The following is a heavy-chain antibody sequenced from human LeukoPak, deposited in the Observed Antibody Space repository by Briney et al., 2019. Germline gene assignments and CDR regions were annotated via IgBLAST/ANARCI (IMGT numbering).Heavy chain of an antibody. J-gene: IGHJ4*02. CDR2: IWYDGSKE. D-gene: IGHD6-13*01. CDR3: AKEPRIAAAGAMDY. CDR1: GFKFSTYG. Sequence: PGGSLRLSCAASGFKFSTYGIHWVRQAPGKGLEWVAVIWYDGSKEYYAGSVKGRFTISRDNSKNTLYLQMNSLRAEDTAVYYCAKEPRIAAAGAMDYWGQGTLVTVSS. V-gene: IGHV3-30*02.